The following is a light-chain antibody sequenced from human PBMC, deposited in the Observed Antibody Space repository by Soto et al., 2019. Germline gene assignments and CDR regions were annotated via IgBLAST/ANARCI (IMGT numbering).Light chain of an antibody. CDR1: QSVSNN. J-gene: IGKJ1*01. CDR2: GAS. Sequence: ETVMTQSPATLSVSPGERATLSCRASQSVSNNLAWYQQNPGQAPRPLIYGASTRATGIPARFSGSGSGTEFTLTISSLQSEDFAVYYCQQYYNLWTFGQGTKVDIK. CDR3: QQYYNLWT. V-gene: IGKV3-15*01.